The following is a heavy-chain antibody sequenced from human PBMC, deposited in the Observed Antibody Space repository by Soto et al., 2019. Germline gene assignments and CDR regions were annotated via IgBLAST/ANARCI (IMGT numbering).Heavy chain of an antibody. Sequence: ASVKVSCKASGYPFTSHGITWVRQAPGQGLEWVGWISAYNGDTKYAQKVQGRVTTTTDTSTSTAYMELRSLRSDDTAVYYCAREPGSYYDFWSGFFDYWGQGTLVTVSS. V-gene: IGHV1-18*01. D-gene: IGHD3-3*01. J-gene: IGHJ4*02. CDR3: AREPGSYYDFWSGFFDY. CDR2: ISAYNGDT. CDR1: GYPFTSHG.